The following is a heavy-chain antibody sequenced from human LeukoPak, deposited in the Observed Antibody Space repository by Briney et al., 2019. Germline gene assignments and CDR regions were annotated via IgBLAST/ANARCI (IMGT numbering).Heavy chain of an antibody. D-gene: IGHD6-6*01. J-gene: IGHJ4*02. V-gene: IGHV4-39*07. CDR3: ARRRSIGARRKPLGFDY. CDR1: GGSISSSSYY. Sequence: PSETLSLTCTVSGGSISSSSYYWGWIRQPPGKGLEWIGEINHSGSTNYNPSLKSRVTISVDTSKNQFSLKLSSVTAADTAVYYCARRRSIGARRKPLGFDYWGQGTMVTVS. CDR2: INHSGST.